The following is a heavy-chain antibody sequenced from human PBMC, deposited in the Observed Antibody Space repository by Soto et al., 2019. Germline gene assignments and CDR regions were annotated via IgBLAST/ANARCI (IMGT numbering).Heavy chain of an antibody. CDR3: AKVGEHVGAPHLDSYYYCMDV. CDR2: INPTGGGRT. Sequence: ASVKVSCKASGYDVTRYYIHWVRQGPGQGLEWMGIINPTGGGRTKYAQKFQGRVTVTSDRSTSTVYMELTSLRSDDTAVYYCAKVGEHVGAPHLDSYYYCMDVWGQGTTVTVSS. CDR1: GYDVTRYY. J-gene: IGHJ6*02. V-gene: IGHV1-46*01. D-gene: IGHD3-3*02.